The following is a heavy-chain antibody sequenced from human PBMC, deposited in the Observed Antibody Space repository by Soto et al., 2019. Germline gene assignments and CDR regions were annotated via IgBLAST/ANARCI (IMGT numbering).Heavy chain of an antibody. D-gene: IGHD6-19*01. J-gene: IGHJ3*02. V-gene: IGHV4-34*01. CDR3: ARGPRVVAGRAFDI. Sequence: PSETLSLTCAVYGGSFSGYYWSWIRQPPGKGLEWIGEINHSGSTNYNPSLKSRVTISVDTSKNQFSLKLSSVTAADTAVYYCARGPRVVAGRAFDIWGQGTMVTVSS. CDR1: GGSFSGYY. CDR2: INHSGST.